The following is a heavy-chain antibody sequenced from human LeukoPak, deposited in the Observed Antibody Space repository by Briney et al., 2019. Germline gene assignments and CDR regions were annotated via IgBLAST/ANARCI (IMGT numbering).Heavy chain of an antibody. V-gene: IGHV3-30*02. Sequence: GGSLRLSCAASGFTFSSYAMYWVRQAPGEGLEWVALAHHDGTKCYSDSVKGRFTVSRDNSKNTVYLQMSSLRAEDTAVYYCAKDTNAFSCHLWRQGTLVTVPS. CDR3: AKDTNAFSCHL. CDR1: GFTFSSYA. J-gene: IGHJ5*02. D-gene: IGHD2-2*01. CDR2: AHHDGTK.